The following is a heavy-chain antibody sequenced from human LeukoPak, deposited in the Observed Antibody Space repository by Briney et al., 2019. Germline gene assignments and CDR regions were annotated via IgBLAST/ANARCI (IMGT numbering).Heavy chain of an antibody. Sequence: PGGSLRLSCAASGFTFSSSVMTWVRLAPGRGLEWVSAISGSGDGTSYADSVQGRFTISRDNSKNTVYLQMNSLGGDEDTAIYYCAKQMASSFYDYWGQGTLVTVSS. CDR1: GFTFSSSV. CDR2: ISGSGDGT. V-gene: IGHV3-23*01. J-gene: IGHJ4*02. D-gene: IGHD2-15*01. CDR3: AKQMASSFYDY.